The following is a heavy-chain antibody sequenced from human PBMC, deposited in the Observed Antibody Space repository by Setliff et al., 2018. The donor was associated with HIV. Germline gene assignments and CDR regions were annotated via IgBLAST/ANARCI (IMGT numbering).Heavy chain of an antibody. V-gene: IGHV4-34*01. D-gene: IGHD2-2*03. J-gene: IGHJ6*03. Sequence: NPSETLSLTCAVYGRSFSGYYWNWIRQSPGKGLEWIGEINHSGGTNYNPSLKSRVTISLDTSKNQFSLKLSSVTAADTAVYYCARLNDGFYYYYYMDVWGKGTTVTVSS. CDR1: GRSFSGYY. CDR3: ARLNDGFYYYYYMDV. CDR2: INHSGGT.